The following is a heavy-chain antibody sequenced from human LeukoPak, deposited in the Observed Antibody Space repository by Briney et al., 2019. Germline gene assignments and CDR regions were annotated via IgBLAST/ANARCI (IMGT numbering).Heavy chain of an antibody. D-gene: IGHD3-10*01. J-gene: IGHJ4*02. CDR1: GGTFSGYA. Sequence: GASVKVSCKASGGTFSGYAISWVRQAPGQGLEWMGGIIPIFGTANYAQKFQGRVTITADESTSTAYMELSSLRSEDTAVYYCARAPEYYYGSGSYYNDYWGQGTPVTVSS. CDR3: ARAPEYYYGSGSYYNDY. CDR2: IIPIFGTA. V-gene: IGHV1-69*13.